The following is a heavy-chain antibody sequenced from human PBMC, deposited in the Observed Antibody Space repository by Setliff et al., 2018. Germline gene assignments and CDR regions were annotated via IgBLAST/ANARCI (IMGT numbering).Heavy chain of an antibody. D-gene: IGHD2-15*01. CDR3: ARFACNGGSCYLSASDH. Sequence: SLRLSCVASGFTFNNFAFNWVRQAPGKGLEWVSSISSRSTYIYYADSVKGRFTISRDNANNSLYLQMNSLRAEDTAMYYCARFACNGGSCYLSASDHWGQGALVTVSS. CDR2: ISSRSTYI. V-gene: IGHV3-21*06. J-gene: IGHJ4*02. CDR1: GFTFNNFA.